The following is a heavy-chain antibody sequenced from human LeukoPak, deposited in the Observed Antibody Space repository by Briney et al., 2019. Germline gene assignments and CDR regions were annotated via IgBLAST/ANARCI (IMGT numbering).Heavy chain of an antibody. CDR3: AKGSSQGSRLSYYYGMDV. CDR2: ISGSGGST. V-gene: IGHV3-23*01. CDR1: GFTFSSYA. J-gene: IGHJ6*02. Sequence: GGSLRPSCAASGFTFSSYAMSWVRQAPGKGLEWVSAISGSGGSTYYADSVKGRFTISRDNSKNTLYLQMNSLRAEDTAVYYCAKGSSQGSRLSYYYGMDVWGQGTTVTVSS. D-gene: IGHD6-13*01.